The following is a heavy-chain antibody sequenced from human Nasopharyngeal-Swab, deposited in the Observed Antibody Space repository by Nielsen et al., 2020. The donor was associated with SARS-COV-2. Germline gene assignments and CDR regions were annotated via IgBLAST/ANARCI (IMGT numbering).Heavy chain of an antibody. J-gene: IGHJ4*02. CDR2: ISYDGSNK. Sequence: WIRQPPGKGLEWVAVISYDGSNKYYADSVKGRFTISRDNSKNTLYLQMNSLRAEDTAVYYCAKDIAMVRGVISSPYFDYWGQGTLVTVSS. D-gene: IGHD3-10*01. CDR3: AKDIAMVRGVISSPYFDY. V-gene: IGHV3-30*18.